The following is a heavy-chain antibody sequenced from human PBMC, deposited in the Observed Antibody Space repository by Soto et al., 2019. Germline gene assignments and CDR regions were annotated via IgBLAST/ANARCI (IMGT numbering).Heavy chain of an antibody. V-gene: IGHV1-18*01. J-gene: IGHJ4*02. D-gene: IGHD3-10*01. CDR3: ARDGEVSSYGSGNYPLGY. Sequence: QVQLVQSGAEVKKSGASVEVSCKASGYTFTNFDINWVRQAPGQGLEWMGWISAYNGNTNYAQNLKGRVTLTTDASTRTAYMELRSVRSDDTAVYYCARDGEVSSYGSGNYPLGYWGQGTLVTVSS. CDR1: GYTFTNFD. CDR2: ISAYNGNT.